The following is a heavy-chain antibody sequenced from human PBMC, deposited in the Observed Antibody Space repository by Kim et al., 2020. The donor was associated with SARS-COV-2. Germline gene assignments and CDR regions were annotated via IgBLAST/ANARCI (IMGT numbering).Heavy chain of an antibody. CDR3: ARDKLGSGSYYPSRRFSVYYYYGMDV. CDR2: ISYDGSNK. V-gene: IGHV3-30-3*01. Sequence: GGSLRLSCAASGFTFSSYAMHWVRQAPGKGLEWVAVISYDGSNKYYADSVKGRFTISRDNSKNTLYLQMNSLRAEDTAVYYCARDKLGSGSYYPSRRFSVYYYYGMDVWGQGTTVTVYS. J-gene: IGHJ6*02. CDR1: GFTFSSYA. D-gene: IGHD3-10*01.